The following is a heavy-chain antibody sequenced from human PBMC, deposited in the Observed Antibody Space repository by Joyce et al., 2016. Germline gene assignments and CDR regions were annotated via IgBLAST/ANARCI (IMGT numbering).Heavy chain of an antibody. CDR2: YEPEDGER. CDR3: ATLERGTYSYDYLDL. Sequence: QVQLVQSGAEVKKPGASVKVSCRSSGHTLTDLSIHWVRQAPGKGLEWMGGYEPEDGERNYAQKFQGRITMAEDSSTDTAYMELTSLTSEDTAMYYCATLERGTYSYDYLDLWGRGTLVTVSS. CDR1: GHTLTDLS. D-gene: IGHD1-26*01. V-gene: IGHV1-24*01. J-gene: IGHJ2*01.